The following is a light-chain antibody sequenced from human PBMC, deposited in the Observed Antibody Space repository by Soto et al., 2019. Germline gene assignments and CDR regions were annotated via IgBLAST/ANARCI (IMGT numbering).Light chain of an antibody. CDR1: SGHSRYA. V-gene: IGLV4-69*01. J-gene: IGLJ3*02. Sequence: QSVLTQSPSASASLGASVKLTCTLSSGHSRYAIAWHQQQPEKGPRHLMKVNSDGSHTKGDGVPDRFSGSSSGAERYLTISSLQSEDEADYYCQTWGTGIRVFGGGTKLTVL. CDR3: QTWGTGIRV. CDR2: VNSDGSH.